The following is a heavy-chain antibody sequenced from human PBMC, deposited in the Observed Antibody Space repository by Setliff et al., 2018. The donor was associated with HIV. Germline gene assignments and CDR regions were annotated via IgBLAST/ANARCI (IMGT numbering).Heavy chain of an antibody. CDR3: AREIGDYYDSSGYYPPTDYYYGMDV. V-gene: IGHV1-2*02. Sequence: ASVKVSCKASGYTFSDYYMHWVQQAPGQGLEWMGWINTHSGYTNYAQNVQGRVTVTMDTSTSTAYMELRSLRSDDTAVYYCAREIGDYYDSSGYYPPTDYYYGMDVWGQGTTVTVSS. CDR1: GYTFSDYY. D-gene: IGHD3-22*01. J-gene: IGHJ6*02. CDR2: INTHSGYT.